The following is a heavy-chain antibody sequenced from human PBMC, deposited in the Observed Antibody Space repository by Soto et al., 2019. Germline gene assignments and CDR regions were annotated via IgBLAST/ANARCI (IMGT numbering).Heavy chain of an antibody. CDR2: INHSGST. Sequence: QVQLQQWGAGLLKPSETLSLTCAVYGGSFSGYYWSWIRQPPGKGLEWIGEINHSGSTNYNPSLKSRVTISVDTSKDPFSLKLSSVTAADTAVYYCARDEMRYFDWLHQYYYYYGMDVWGQGTTVTVSS. V-gene: IGHV4-34*01. CDR1: GGSFSGYY. D-gene: IGHD3-9*01. J-gene: IGHJ6*02. CDR3: ARDEMRYFDWLHQYYYYYGMDV.